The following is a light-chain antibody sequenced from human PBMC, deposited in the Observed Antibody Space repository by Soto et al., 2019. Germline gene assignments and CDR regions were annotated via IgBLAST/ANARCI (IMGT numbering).Light chain of an antibody. Sequence: EIVLTQSPGSLSLSPGERATLSWRASQRVSSSYLAWYQQKPGQAPRLLIYGASSRATGIPDRFSGSGSGTDFTLTISRLEPEDFAVYYCQQYGSSPRTFGQGTKVEIK. CDR2: GAS. CDR3: QQYGSSPRT. CDR1: QRVSSSY. J-gene: IGKJ1*01. V-gene: IGKV3-20*01.